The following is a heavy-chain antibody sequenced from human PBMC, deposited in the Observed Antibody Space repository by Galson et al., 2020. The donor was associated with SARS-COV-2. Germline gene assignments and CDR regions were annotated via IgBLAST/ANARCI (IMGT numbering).Heavy chain of an antibody. CDR2: IYASGST. D-gene: IGHD3-9*01. CDR3: ARVANGYDDILTGFYSNYNYHMEV. V-gene: IGHV4-61*09. J-gene: IGHJ6*03. Sequence: SETLSLTCTVSGGSISGGGFFWSWLRQPAGKGLEWIGHIYASGSTDSNPSLKSRVTISVDTSKNQFSLMLSSVTAADTAVYYCARVANGYDDILTGFYSNYNYHMEVWGKGTTVTISS. CDR1: GGSISGGGFF.